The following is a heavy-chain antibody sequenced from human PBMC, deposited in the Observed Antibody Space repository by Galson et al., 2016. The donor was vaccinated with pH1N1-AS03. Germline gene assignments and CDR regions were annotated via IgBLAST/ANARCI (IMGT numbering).Heavy chain of an antibody. V-gene: IGHV3-64*01. D-gene: IGHD4/OR15-4a*01. CDR1: GFTFSSYA. Sequence: SLRLSCAVGGFTFSSYAMFWVRQAPGKGLEYVSVISGNGFSTYYANSVKDRFTVSRDNSKNTQYLQMGSLRVEDMAVYYCARGPVSYANYWFPPPDYWGQGTLVTVSS. CDR3: ARGPVSYANYWFPPPDY. J-gene: IGHJ4*02. CDR2: ISGNGFST.